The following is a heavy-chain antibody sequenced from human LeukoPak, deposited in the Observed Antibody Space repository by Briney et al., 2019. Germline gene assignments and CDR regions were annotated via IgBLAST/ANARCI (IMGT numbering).Heavy chain of an antibody. Sequence: GGSLRLSCGASGFTFSSYGMHWVRQAPGKGLEWVAFIRYDGSNKYYADSVKGRFTISRDNSKNTLYLQMTSLRAEDTAVYYCAKGDMVRGIIITGSSHIFDYWGQGTLVTVSS. J-gene: IGHJ4*02. CDR3: AKGDMVRGIIITGSSHIFDY. D-gene: IGHD3-10*01. CDR1: GFTFSSYG. V-gene: IGHV3-30*02. CDR2: IRYDGSNK.